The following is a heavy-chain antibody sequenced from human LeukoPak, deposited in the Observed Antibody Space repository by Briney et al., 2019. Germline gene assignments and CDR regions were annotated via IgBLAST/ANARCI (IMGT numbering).Heavy chain of an antibody. CDR3: ARDYTSAEWLGFAFDV. D-gene: IGHD6-19*01. V-gene: IGHV1-18*01. CDR2: INPFNGNT. Sequence: ASVKVSCKASGYTFTSYAISWVRQAPGQGLEWMGWINPFNGNTNDAERFQGRVIMTTDTSTRTAYMELRSLRSDDTAVYYCARDYTSAEWLGFAFDVWGQGTMISVSS. J-gene: IGHJ3*01. CDR1: GYTFTSYA.